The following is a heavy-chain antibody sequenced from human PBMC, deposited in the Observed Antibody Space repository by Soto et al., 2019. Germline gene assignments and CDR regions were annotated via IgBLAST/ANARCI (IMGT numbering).Heavy chain of an antibody. CDR1: GFIFRRYG. CDR3: ARGDESGNYFDS. CDR2: IWNDGSYK. J-gene: IGHJ4*02. V-gene: IGHV3-33*07. Sequence: QVQLAESGGGVVQPGTSLRLSCAASGFIFRRYGMSWVRQAPGKGLEWVASIWNDGSYKYEEDSVKGRFTISRDIFKNTLSLQMDSLRADDTGLYFRARGDESGNYFDSWGQGTLVTVSS.